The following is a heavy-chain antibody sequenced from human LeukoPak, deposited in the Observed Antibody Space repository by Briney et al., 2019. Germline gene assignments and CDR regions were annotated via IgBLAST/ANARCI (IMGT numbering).Heavy chain of an antibody. CDR2: ITTGGGLK. Sequence: PGGSLRLSCVASGFNFRSYAMRWFRQAPGKGLEYVSSITTGGGLKFYANSVRGRFTISRDNSKNTLYLQMDSLTVGDTAVYYCVRQLVPSANAVDVWGQGTTVIVSS. D-gene: IGHD5-24*01. CDR3: VRQLVPSANAVDV. CDR1: GFNFRSYA. V-gene: IGHV3-23*01. J-gene: IGHJ6*02.